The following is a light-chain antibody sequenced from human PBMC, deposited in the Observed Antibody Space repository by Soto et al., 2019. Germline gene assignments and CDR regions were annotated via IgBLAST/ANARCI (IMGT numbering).Light chain of an antibody. CDR1: QSVSNNY. V-gene: IGKV3-20*01. CDR2: GAS. J-gene: IGKJ1*01. CDR3: QQYGSSGT. Sequence: EIVLTQSPGTLSLSPGERATLPCRASQSVSNNYLAWYQQKPGQAPGLLIYGASNRATGIPDRFSGSGSGTDFTLTISRLEPEDFAVYYCQQYGSSGTFGQGTKVDIK.